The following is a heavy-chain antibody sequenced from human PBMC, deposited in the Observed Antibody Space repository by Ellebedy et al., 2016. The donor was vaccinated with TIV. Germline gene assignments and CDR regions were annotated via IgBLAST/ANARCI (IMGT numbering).Heavy chain of an antibody. CDR1: GYTFASYD. CDR2: IDTKTGNP. CDR3: ARLRPWELLDY. Sequence: AASVKVSCKTSGYTFASYDMIWVRQAPGQGLEWMGWIDTKTGNPTYAQGFTGRFVFSLDTSVSTAYLQLSNLKAEETAVFYCARLRPWELLDYWGQGTLVTVSS. J-gene: IGHJ4*02. V-gene: IGHV7-4-1*02. D-gene: IGHD1-26*01.